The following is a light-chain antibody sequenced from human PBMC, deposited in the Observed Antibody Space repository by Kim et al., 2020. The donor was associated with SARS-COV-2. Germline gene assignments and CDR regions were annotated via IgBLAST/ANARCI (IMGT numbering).Light chain of an antibody. CDR2: DVS. CDR3: SSYTSSSTGV. V-gene: IGLV2-14*03. CDR1: SSDVGGYNY. Sequence: GQSLTLSCTGTSSDVGGYNYVSWYQQHPGKAPKLMIYDVSNRPSGVSNRFSGSKSGNTASLTISGLQAEDEADYYCSSYTSSSTGVFGGGTQLTVL. J-gene: IGLJ3*02.